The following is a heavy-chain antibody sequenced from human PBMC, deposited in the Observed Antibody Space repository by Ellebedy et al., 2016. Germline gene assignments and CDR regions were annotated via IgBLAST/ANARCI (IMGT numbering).Heavy chain of an antibody. V-gene: IGHV3-7*03. J-gene: IGHJ6*02. Sequence: GESLKISCAASGFTFSSYWMSWVRQAPGKGPEWVANIKQDGSEKYYVDSVKGRFTISRDNAKNSLYLQMNSLRAEDTAVYYCARASQDIVVVPAAPSMDVWGQGTTVTVSS. CDR3: ARASQDIVVVPAAPSMDV. CDR2: IKQDGSEK. CDR1: GFTFSSYW. D-gene: IGHD2-2*01.